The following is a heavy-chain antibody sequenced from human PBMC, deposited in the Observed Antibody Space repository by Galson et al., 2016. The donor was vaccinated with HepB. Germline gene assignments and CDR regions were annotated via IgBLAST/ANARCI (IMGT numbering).Heavy chain of an antibody. Sequence: SLRLSCAASGFTFSDYWMSWDRQAPGKGLEWVANIKQDGSEKYYVDSVKGRFTISRDNAKNSLYLQMNSLRAEDTAVYYCARDLGGATAAPWRGWFDPWGQGTLLTVSS. CDR3: ARDLGGATAAPWRGWFDP. V-gene: IGHV3-7*03. CDR1: GFTFSDYW. CDR2: IKQDGSEK. J-gene: IGHJ5*02. D-gene: IGHD6-13*01.